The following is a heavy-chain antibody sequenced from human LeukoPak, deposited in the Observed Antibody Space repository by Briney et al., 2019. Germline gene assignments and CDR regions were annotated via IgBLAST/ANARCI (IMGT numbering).Heavy chain of an antibody. Sequence: PSETLSLTCTVSGGSISSYYWSWIRQPPGKGLEWIGYIYYSGSTNYNPSLKSRVTISVDTSKNQFSLKLSSVTAADTAVYYCARDRLNDFWSGYHYYYGMDVWGQGTTVTVSS. V-gene: IGHV4-59*01. CDR1: GGSISSYY. J-gene: IGHJ6*02. CDR3: ARDRLNDFWSGYHYYYGMDV. CDR2: IYYSGST. D-gene: IGHD3-3*01.